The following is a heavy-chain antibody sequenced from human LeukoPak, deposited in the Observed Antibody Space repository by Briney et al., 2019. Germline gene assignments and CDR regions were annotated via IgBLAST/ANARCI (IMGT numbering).Heavy chain of an antibody. Sequence: PGGSLRLSCAASGFTFSSYAMSWVRQAPGKGLEWVSAISGSGGSTYYADSVKGRFTISRDNSKNTLYLQMNSLRAEDTAVYYCAKYRRGSSRSYGGFDYWGQGTLVTVSS. CDR2: ISGSGGST. D-gene: IGHD1-26*01. CDR3: AKYRRGSSRSYGGFDY. J-gene: IGHJ4*02. CDR1: GFTFSSYA. V-gene: IGHV3-23*01.